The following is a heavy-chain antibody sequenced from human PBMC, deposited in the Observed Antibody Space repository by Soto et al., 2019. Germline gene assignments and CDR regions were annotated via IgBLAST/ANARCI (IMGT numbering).Heavy chain of an antibody. CDR2: ISYDGSNK. J-gene: IGHJ6*02. Sequence: GGSLRLSWAASGFTFSSHAMHLIRQAQGKGLEWVAVISYDGSNKYYADSVKGRFTISRDNSKNTLYLQMNSLRAEDTAVYYCARDKRVEGYCGGDCLYYYGMDVWGQGTTVTVSS. D-gene: IGHD2-21*02. CDR1: GFTFSSHA. V-gene: IGHV3-30-3*01. CDR3: ARDKRVEGYCGGDCLYYYGMDV.